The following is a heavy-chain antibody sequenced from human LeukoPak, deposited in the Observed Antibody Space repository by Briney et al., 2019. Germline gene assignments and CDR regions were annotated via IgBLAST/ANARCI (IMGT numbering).Heavy chain of an antibody. J-gene: IGHJ3*02. CDR3: ARVGYSSSWHSGSAFDI. CDR1: GFTFSSYA. Sequence: GGSLRLSCAASGFTFSSYAMHWVRQAPGKGLEWVAVISYDGSDKYYADSVKGRFTISRDNAQKSLYLQMNSLRAEDTAVYYCARVGYSSSWHSGSAFDIWGQGTMVTVSS. D-gene: IGHD6-13*01. CDR2: ISYDGSDK. V-gene: IGHV3-30*04.